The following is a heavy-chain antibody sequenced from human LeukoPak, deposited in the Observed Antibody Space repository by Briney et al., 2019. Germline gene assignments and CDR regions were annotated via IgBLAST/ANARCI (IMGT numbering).Heavy chain of an antibody. CDR2: IYYSGNN. Sequence: SETLSLTCTVSGGSITSYYWSWIRQPPGKGLEWIGYIYYSGNNNYNPSLKSRVTMSVDTSKNQFSLMLSSVTAADTAVYYCAREGGSAWGQGTLVTVSS. J-gene: IGHJ5*02. CDR1: GGSITSYY. D-gene: IGHD3-10*01. CDR3: AREGGSA. V-gene: IGHV4-59*01.